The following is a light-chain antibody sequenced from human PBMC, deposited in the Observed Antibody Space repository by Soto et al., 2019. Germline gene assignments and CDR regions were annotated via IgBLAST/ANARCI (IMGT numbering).Light chain of an antibody. V-gene: IGKV3-15*01. J-gene: IGKJ1*01. CDR2: GAS. Sequence: EIVMTQSPATLYVSPGERATLSCRASQSVSSNLAWYQQKPGQAPRLLIYGASTRATGIPARFSGSGSGTEFTLTISSLQSEDFAVYYCQQYNNWPPCTFGQGTKVEIK. CDR3: QQYNNWPPCT. CDR1: QSVSSN.